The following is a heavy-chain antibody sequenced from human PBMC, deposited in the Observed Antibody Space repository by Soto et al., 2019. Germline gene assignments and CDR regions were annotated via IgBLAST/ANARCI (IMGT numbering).Heavy chain of an antibody. Sequence: SETLSLTCAVYGGSFSGYYWSWIRQPPGKGLEWIGEINHSGSTNYNPSLKSRVTISVDTSKNQFSLKLSSVTAADTAVYYCARVSSGWHNWFDPWGQGTLVTVSS. D-gene: IGHD6-19*01. CDR1: GGSFSGYY. J-gene: IGHJ5*02. CDR3: ARVSSGWHNWFDP. CDR2: INHSGST. V-gene: IGHV4-34*01.